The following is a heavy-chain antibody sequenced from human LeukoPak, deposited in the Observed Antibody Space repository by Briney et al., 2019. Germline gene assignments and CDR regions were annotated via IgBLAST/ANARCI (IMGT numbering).Heavy chain of an antibody. CDR3: AREMEMSTISAAFDM. CDR1: GYSVNSYF. V-gene: IGHV5-51*01. Sequence: GESLKISCTASGYSVNSYFIAWVRQMPGKGLEWMGIIFPGDSDTTYSPSFQGQVTISVDKSINTAYLQWSSLKASDTAIYYCAREMEMSTISAAFDMWGQGTMVTVSS. D-gene: IGHD5-24*01. J-gene: IGHJ3*02. CDR2: IFPGDSDT.